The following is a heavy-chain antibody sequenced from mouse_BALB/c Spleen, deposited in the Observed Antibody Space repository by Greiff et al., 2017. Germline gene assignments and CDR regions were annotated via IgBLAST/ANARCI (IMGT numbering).Heavy chain of an antibody. V-gene: IGHV1-4*01. CDR1: GYTFTSYT. D-gene: IGHD1-1*01. CDR3: ARWANYYGSTYAMDY. CDR2: INPSSGYT. J-gene: IGHJ4*01. Sequence: QVQLKESGAELARPGASVKMSCKASGYTFTSYTMYWVKQRPGQGLEWIGYINPSSGYTNYNQKFKDKATLTADKSSSTAYMQLSSLTSEDSAVYYCARWANYYGSTYAMDYWGQGTSVTVSS.